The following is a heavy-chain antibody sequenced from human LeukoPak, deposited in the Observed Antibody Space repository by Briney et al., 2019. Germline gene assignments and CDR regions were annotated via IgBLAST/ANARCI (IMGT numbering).Heavy chain of an antibody. CDR1: GGSVSSYY. V-gene: IGHV4-4*07. CDR2: IYISGST. CDR3: AREKVEETYYYYMDV. Sequence: PSETLSLTCTVSGGSVSSYYWSWIRQPAGKGLEWIGRIYISGSTNYNPSLKSRVTMSVDTSKNQFSLKLSSVTAADTAVYYCAREKVEETYYYYMDVWGKGTTVTVSS. J-gene: IGHJ6*03.